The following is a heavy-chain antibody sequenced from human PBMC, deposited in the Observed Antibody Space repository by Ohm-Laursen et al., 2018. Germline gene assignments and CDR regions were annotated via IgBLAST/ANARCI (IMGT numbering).Heavy chain of an antibody. V-gene: IGHV3-7*01. CDR3: ARHGRWCFDS. J-gene: IGHJ4*02. CDR1: GFTFGSYW. Sequence: SLRLSCAASGFTFGSYWMGWVRQAPGKGLVWVANIQEDESDKYYMDSVKGRFTISRDNAKNSLYLQMNSLRAEDTAVYYCARHGRWCFDSWGQGTLVTVSS. CDR2: IQEDESDK. D-gene: IGHD2-8*02.